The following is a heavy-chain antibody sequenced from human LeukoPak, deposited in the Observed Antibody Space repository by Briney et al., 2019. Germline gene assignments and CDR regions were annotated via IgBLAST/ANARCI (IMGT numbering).Heavy chain of an antibody. Sequence: TGGSLRLSCAASGFSFSTYSMSWVRQAPGKGLEWVSLIYSGGSTYYADSVKGRFTISRDNSKNTLYLQMNSLRAEDTAVYYCAKSGRIAARWTDYWGQGTLVTVS. J-gene: IGHJ4*02. CDR1: GFSFSTYS. V-gene: IGHV3-66*01. CDR2: IYSGGST. D-gene: IGHD6-6*01. CDR3: AKSGRIAARWTDY.